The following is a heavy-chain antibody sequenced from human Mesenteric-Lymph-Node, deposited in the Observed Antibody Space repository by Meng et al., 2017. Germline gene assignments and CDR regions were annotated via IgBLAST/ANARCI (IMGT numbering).Heavy chain of an antibody. CDR2: ISGSGGST. J-gene: IGHJ1*01. CDR3: TKDIYIGSDIRYFQY. CDR1: GFTFSSYA. V-gene: IGHV3-23*01. D-gene: IGHD1-26*01. Sequence: GESLKISCAASGFTFSSYAMSWVRQAPGKGLEWVSAISGSGGSTYYADSVKGRFTISRDSSKNILYLQMNSLRAEDTAVYFCTKDIYIGSDIRYFQYWGQGTLVTVSS.